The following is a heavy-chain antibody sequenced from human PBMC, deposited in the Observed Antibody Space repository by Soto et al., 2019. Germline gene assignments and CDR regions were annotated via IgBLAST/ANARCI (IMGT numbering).Heavy chain of an antibody. CDR3: VRNNGLNRYFDL. CDR1: EFIVSDHY. D-gene: IGHD2-8*01. J-gene: IGHJ2*01. Sequence: EVHLVESGGGLVQPGGSLRLSCAAAEFIVSDHYMDWVRRAPGKGLEWIVRTRNKANGYTTEYAASVKGRFTISRDDSTNSVDLQMNSLTADDTAVYYCVRNNGLNRYFDLWGRGTLVTVSS. V-gene: IGHV3-72*01. CDR2: TRNKANGYTT.